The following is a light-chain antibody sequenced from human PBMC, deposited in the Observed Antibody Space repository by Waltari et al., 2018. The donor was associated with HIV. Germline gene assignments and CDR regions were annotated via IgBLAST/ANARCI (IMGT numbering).Light chain of an antibody. J-gene: IGLJ1*01. CDR2: SNN. Sequence: QSILTQPPSASGTPGQRVTVSCSGSRTNIGSNTVNWYKQLPGTAPKLLIYSNNQRPSGVPDRFSGSKSGTSASLAISGLQSDDEADYYCAAWDDSLGAHYVFGTGTKVTVL. CDR3: AAWDDSLGAHYV. CDR1: RTNIGSNT. V-gene: IGLV1-44*01.